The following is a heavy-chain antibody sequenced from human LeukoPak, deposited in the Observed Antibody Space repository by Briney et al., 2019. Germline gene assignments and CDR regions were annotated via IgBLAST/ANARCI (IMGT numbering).Heavy chain of an antibody. CDR3: AWPGRGATFDY. V-gene: IGHV3-30*09. Sequence: PGGSLRLSCEGSGFKFDDYAIHWVRQAPGKGLEWVAGISSDGNNQYYADSVKGRFAISRDNSKNTLYLQMNSLRAEDTAVYYCAWPGRGATFDYWGQGTLVTVSS. D-gene: IGHD5-12*01. CDR1: GFKFDDYA. J-gene: IGHJ4*02. CDR2: ISSDGNNQ.